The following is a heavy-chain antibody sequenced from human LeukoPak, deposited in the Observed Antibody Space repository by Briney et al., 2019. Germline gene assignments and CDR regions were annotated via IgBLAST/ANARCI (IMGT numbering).Heavy chain of an antibody. CDR3: AAPLAYCGGDCYPHFDY. CDR2: IRYDGANK. Sequence: GGSLRLSCAASGFTFSSYGMHWVRQAPGKGLEWVTFIRYDGANKYYADSVKGRFTISRDNSKNTLYLQMNSLRAEDTAVYYCAAPLAYCGGDCYPHFDYWGQGTLVTVSS. CDR1: GFTFSSYG. V-gene: IGHV3-30*02. J-gene: IGHJ4*02. D-gene: IGHD2-21*02.